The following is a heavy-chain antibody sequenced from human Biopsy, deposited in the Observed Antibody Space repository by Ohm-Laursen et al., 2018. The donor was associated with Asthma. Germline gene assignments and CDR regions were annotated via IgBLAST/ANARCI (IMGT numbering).Heavy chain of an antibody. CDR1: GFTVSRDH. V-gene: IGHV3-53*01. CDR3: ARGDSSGWSHYYFDY. D-gene: IGHD6-19*01. J-gene: IGHJ4*02. Sequence: GSLRLSCSASGFTVSRDHMFWVRQAPGKGLEWVSGIYSGGTSDTADSVRGRFTISRDFYKNTLYLQMDSLRAEDTAVYYCARGDSSGWSHYYFDYWGQGTLVTVSS. CDR2: IYSGGTS.